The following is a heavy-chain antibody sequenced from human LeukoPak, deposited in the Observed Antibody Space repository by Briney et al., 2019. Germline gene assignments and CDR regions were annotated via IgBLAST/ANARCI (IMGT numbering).Heavy chain of an antibody. CDR1: GFTFSSYW. CDR2: INSDGSST. Sequence: GGSLRLSCAASGFTFSSYWMHWVRQAPGKGLAWVSRINSDGSSTSYADSVKGRFTISRDNAKNTLYLQMNSLRAEDTAVYYCARGPPLSLWGQGTMVTVSS. V-gene: IGHV3-74*01. CDR3: ARGPPLSL. J-gene: IGHJ3*01.